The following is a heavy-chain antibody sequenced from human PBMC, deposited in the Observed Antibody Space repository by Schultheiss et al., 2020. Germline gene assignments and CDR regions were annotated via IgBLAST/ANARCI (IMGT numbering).Heavy chain of an antibody. D-gene: IGHD6-13*01. CDR2: IYSGGST. CDR1: GFTFGYYG. V-gene: IGHV3-66*04. CDR3: ARHMREAGPTYYFDY. Sequence: GGSLRLSCAASGFTFGYYGMHWVRQAPGKGLEWVAVIYSGGSTYYADSVKGRFTISRDNSKNTLYLQMNSLRAEDTAVYYCARHMREAGPTYYFDYWGQGTLVTVSS. J-gene: IGHJ4*02.